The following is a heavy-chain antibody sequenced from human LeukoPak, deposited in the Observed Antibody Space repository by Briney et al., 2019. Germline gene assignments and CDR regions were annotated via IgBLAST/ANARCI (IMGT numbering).Heavy chain of an antibody. CDR2: ISSSGSTI. CDR1: GFTFSSYE. V-gene: IGHV3-48*03. CDR3: ARDRPYYDFWSGYNNFDY. Sequence: GGSLRLSCAASGFTFSSYEMNWVRQAPGKGLEWVSYISSSGSTIYYADSVKGRFTISRDNAKNTLYLQMNSLRAEDTAVYYCARDRPYYDFWSGYNNFDYWGQGTLVTVSS. J-gene: IGHJ4*02. D-gene: IGHD3-3*01.